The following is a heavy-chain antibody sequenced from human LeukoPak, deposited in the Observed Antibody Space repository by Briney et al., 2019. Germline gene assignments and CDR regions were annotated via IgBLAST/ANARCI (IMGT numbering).Heavy chain of an antibody. Sequence: SVKVSRKASGGTFSSYAISWVRQAPGQGLEWMGRIIPIFGTANYAQKFQGRVTITTDESTSTAYMELSSLRSEDTAVYYCARDSDTAMACFDYWGQGTLVTVSS. CDR2: IIPIFGTA. V-gene: IGHV1-69*05. J-gene: IGHJ4*02. CDR1: GGTFSSYA. D-gene: IGHD5-18*01. CDR3: ARDSDTAMACFDY.